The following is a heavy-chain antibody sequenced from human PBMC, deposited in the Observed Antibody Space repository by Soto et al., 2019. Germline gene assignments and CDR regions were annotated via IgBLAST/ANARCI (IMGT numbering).Heavy chain of an antibody. D-gene: IGHD3-3*01. CDR1: GCSISSGGYS. V-gene: IGHV4-30-2*01. CDR3: ARDMGSDDLWSGYPHPYGLDV. CDR2: IYHSGST. J-gene: IGHJ6*02. Sequence: PSETLSLTCAVSGCSISSGGYSWSWIRQPPGKGLEWIGYIYHSGSTYYNPSLKSRVTISVDRSKNQFSLKLSSVTAADTAVYYCARDMGSDDLWSGYPHPYGLDVWGQGTTVT.